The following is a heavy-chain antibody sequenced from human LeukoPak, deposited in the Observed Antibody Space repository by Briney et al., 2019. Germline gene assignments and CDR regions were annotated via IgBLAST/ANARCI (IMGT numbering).Heavy chain of an antibody. V-gene: IGHV3-23*01. Sequence: GGSLRLSCAASGFTFSSYAMSWVRQAPGKGLEWVSAISGSGGSTYYADSVKGRFTISRDNSKNTLYLQMNSLRAEDTAVYYCAKVRGSSGYLAEYFQHWGQGTLVTVSS. CDR3: AKVRGSSGYLAEYFQH. J-gene: IGHJ1*01. CDR1: GFTFSSYA. CDR2: ISGSGGST. D-gene: IGHD3-22*01.